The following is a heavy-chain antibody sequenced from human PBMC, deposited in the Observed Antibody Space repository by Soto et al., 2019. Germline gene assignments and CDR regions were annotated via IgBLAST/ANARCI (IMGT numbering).Heavy chain of an antibody. Sequence: GASVKVSCKASGGTFSSYAISWVRQAPGQGLEWMGGIIPIFGTANYAQKFQGRVTITADESTSTAYMELSSLRSEDTAVYYCARSEVYDSSGYPRMGYYFDYWGQGTLVTVSS. V-gene: IGHV1-69*13. J-gene: IGHJ4*02. CDR3: ARSEVYDSSGYPRMGYYFDY. D-gene: IGHD3-22*01. CDR2: IIPIFGTA. CDR1: GGTFSSYA.